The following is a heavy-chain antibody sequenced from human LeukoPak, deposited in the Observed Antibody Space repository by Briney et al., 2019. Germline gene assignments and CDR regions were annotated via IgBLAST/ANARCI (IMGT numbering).Heavy chain of an antibody. CDR2: IYNSGST. CDR1: GGSISSYY. Sequence: PSVTLSLTCTVSGGSISSYYWSWIRQPPGKGLEWIGYIYNSGSTNYNPSLKSRVTISLDTSKNQFSLKLSSVTAADTAVYYCARGVVAAAGRTFDFWGQGTLVTVSS. V-gene: IGHV4-59*01. D-gene: IGHD6-13*01. J-gene: IGHJ4*02. CDR3: ARGVVAAAGRTFDF.